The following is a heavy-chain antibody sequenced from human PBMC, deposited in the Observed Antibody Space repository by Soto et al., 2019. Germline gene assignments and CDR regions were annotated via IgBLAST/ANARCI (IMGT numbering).Heavy chain of an antibody. D-gene: IGHD3-10*01. CDR3: ARVGPYDSQSYMFRYDRFDP. J-gene: IGHJ5*02. CDR2: IFSDGTP. CDR1: GVSVWISQ. Sequence: HCGSPVICCAACGVSVWISQLSWARQDPGKVLYWVSIIFSDGTPHYGVSVKGRFTISRDSARNTVYLQMNGLRVDDTAVYYCARVGPYDSQSYMFRYDRFDPWGQGTLVTVSP. V-gene: IGHV3-53*01.